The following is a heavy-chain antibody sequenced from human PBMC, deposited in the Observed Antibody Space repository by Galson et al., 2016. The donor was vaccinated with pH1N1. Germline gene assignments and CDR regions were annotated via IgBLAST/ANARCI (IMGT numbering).Heavy chain of an antibody. Sequence: SLRLSCAASGFTFSAYWMHWVRQAPGKGLVWVSRVYTDGGRTGYADSVRGRFTISRDNAKNTLYLQMSSLRAEDTAVYYCARGDYVCYFDDQWGQGTLVAVSS. V-gene: IGHV3-74*01. CDR2: VYTDGGRT. CDR3: ARGDYVCYFDDQ. J-gene: IGHJ4*02. D-gene: IGHD3-16*01. CDR1: GFTFSAYW.